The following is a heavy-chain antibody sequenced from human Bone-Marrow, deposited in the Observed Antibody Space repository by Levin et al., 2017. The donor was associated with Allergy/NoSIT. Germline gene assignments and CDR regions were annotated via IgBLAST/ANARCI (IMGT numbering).Heavy chain of an antibody. J-gene: IGHJ5*02. V-gene: IGHV3-74*01. D-gene: IGHD4-23*01. CDR2: ISGDGKTT. CDR1: GFTFRTHW. CDR3: ARDSDYGGYSVFWFDP. Sequence: PGGSLRLSCAASGFTFRTHWMHWVRQVPGKGLIWVSRISGDGKTTTYADSVKGRFTISRDNAKNTLYVQMNSLRADDTGIYYCARDSDYGGYSVFWFDPWGQGTLVTVSS.